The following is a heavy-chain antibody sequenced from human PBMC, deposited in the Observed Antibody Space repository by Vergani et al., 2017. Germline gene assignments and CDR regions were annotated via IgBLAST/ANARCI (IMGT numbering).Heavy chain of an antibody. V-gene: IGHV4-31*03. D-gene: IGHD3-3*01. CDR2: IYYTWST. Sequence: QVQLQESGPGLVKPSQTLSLTCTVSGGSISSGGYYWSWIRQPPGKGLEWIGYIYYTWSTYYNPSLQRRVTIAVDTSKNQFSLKLSSLTAADTAVYYCASGTIFGVVTPGYWGQGTLVTVSS. CDR1: GGSISSGGYY. CDR3: ASGTIFGVVTPGY. J-gene: IGHJ4*02.